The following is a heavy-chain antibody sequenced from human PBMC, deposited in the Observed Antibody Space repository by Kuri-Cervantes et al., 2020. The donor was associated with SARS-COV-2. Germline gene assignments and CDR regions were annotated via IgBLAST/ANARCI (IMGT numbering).Heavy chain of an antibody. D-gene: IGHD2-21*01. Sequence: GGSLRPSCAASGFTFSRYAMHWVRQAPGKGREWVAVISYDGSNKDYTASGKGRFTISRDNSQNTLYLQMKSLRTEDTALYYCARDRVGVHDSWGQGTLVTVSS. J-gene: IGHJ4*02. CDR3: ARDRVGVHDS. V-gene: IGHV3-30-3*01. CDR2: ISYDGSNK. CDR1: GFTFSRYA.